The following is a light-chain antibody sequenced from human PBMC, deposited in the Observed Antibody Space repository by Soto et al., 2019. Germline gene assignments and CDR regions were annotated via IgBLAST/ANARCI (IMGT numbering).Light chain of an antibody. CDR3: NSFTGSNDFDV. J-gene: IGLJ1*01. Sequence: QSVLTQPLSASRSPGHSVAISCTGTSSDVGGYDLVSWYQQHPGRAPKPMIYDVPQRPPGVPALFSGSKSGNTTSQTVSALQAEDGADYYCNSFTGSNDFDVFGTGTKVTVL. V-gene: IGLV2-8*01. CDR2: DVP. CDR1: SSDVGGYDL.